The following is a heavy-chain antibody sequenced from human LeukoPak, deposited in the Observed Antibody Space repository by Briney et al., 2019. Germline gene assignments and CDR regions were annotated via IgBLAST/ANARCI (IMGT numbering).Heavy chain of an antibody. CDR1: GFTFIGYY. CDR2: INLNTGDT. J-gene: IGHJ4*02. CDR3: ARDQPALDS. Sequence: GASVKVSFQASGFTFIGYYMHWVRQAPGQGLEWMGWINLNTGDTDYAPKFQGRVTMTRDTSITTAYMELSRLRYDDTAVYYCARDQPALDSWGRGALVTVSS. V-gene: IGHV1-2*02.